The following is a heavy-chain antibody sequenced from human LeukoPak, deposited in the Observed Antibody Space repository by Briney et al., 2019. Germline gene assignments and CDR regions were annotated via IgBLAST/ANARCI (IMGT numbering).Heavy chain of an antibody. D-gene: IGHD3-22*01. J-gene: IGHJ4*02. CDR2: IWYDGTNK. CDR1: GFTFSSYG. V-gene: IGHV3-33*01. Sequence: GRSLRLSCAASGFTFSSYGMHWVRQAPGKGLEWVAVIWYDGTNKYYADSVKGRFTISRDNSKNTLFLQMNSLGAEDTAVYYCARDLKYYYDSSGTFDYWGQGTLVTVSS. CDR3: ARDLKYYYDSSGTFDY.